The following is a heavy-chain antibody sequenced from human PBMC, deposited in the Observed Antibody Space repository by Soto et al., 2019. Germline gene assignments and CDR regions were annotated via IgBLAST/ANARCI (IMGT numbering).Heavy chain of an antibody. V-gene: IGHV3-66*01. D-gene: IGHD2-15*01. CDR1: GFTVSSHY. Sequence: EVQLVGSGGDLVQPGGSLRLSCAASGFTVSSHYMNWVRQAPGKGLEWVSLIHSGGSTFYADSLKGRFTISRDNSKNTLFLQMNSLRVEDTAMYYCSRDDVYCSGGSCYGVPMEVWGRGTKVTVSS. CDR3: SRDDVYCSGGSCYGVPMEV. J-gene: IGHJ6*03. CDR2: IHSGGST.